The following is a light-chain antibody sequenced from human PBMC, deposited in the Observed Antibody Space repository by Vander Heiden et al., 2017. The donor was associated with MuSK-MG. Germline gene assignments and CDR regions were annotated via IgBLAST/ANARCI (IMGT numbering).Light chain of an antibody. V-gene: IGKV1-5*01. J-gene: IGKJ2*01. CDR1: QSISSW. CDR3: QWDKGYSMST. CDR2: DAS. Sequence: DIQMTQSPSTLSASVGDRVTITCRASQSISSWLAWYQQKPGKAPKLLIYDASSLESGVPSRFSGSGYGTEFTLTISMRQPDDFATYYCQWDKGYSMSTFGEGAKLEIK.